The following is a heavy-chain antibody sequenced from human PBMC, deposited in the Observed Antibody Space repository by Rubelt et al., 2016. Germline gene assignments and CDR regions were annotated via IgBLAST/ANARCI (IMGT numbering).Heavy chain of an antibody. CDR2: INAGNGNK. J-gene: IGHJ4*02. CDR1: GYTFTSYA. V-gene: IGHV1-3*01. Sequence: QVQLVQSGAEVKKPGASVKVSCKASGYTFTSYAMHWVRQAPGQRLEWMGWINAGNGNKKYSQKFQGRVTINTDTAAITSYMELSSLRSEDTAVYYCARGYCSGGSCYYFDDWGPGTLVTVSS. D-gene: IGHD2-15*01. CDR3: ARGYCSGGSCYYFDD.